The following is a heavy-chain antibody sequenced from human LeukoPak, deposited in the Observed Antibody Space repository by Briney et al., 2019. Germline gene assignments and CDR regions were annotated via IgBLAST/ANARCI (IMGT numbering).Heavy chain of an antibody. CDR1: GFTFDDYG. CDR2: INWNGGST. Sequence: GGSLRLSCAASGFTFDDYGMSWVRQAPGKGLGWVSGINWNGGSTGYADSVKGRFTITRDNAKNSLYLQMNSLRAEDTALYYCASSGLYDYVWGSYRPPFDYWGQGTLVTVSS. D-gene: IGHD3-16*02. V-gene: IGHV3-20*04. J-gene: IGHJ4*02. CDR3: ASSGLYDYVWGSYRPPFDY.